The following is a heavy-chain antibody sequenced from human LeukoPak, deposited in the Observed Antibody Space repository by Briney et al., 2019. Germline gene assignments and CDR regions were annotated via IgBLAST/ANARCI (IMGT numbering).Heavy chain of an antibody. V-gene: IGHV3-23*01. CDR1: GFTFSNYA. J-gene: IGHJ4*02. CDR2: IVGNGGDT. D-gene: IGHD1-26*01. Sequence: PGGSLRLSCAASGFTFSNYAMSWVRQAPGKGLHWVSGIVGNGGDTYYADSVKGRFTISRDNSKNMLYLQMSSLRAEATAIYCCAKDLLSGDRKWGVDYWGQGTLVTVS. CDR3: AKDLLSGDRKWGVDY.